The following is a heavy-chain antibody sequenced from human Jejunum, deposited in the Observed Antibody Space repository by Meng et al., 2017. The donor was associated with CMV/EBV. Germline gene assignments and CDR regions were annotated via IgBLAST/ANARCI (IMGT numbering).Heavy chain of an antibody. Sequence: HLVQSGSEWKKPGASVNVSCKASGYTFSTYTINWVRQAHGRGLEWMGWISTNTGTPTYTQGFTGRFVFSLDTSVSTAYLQISSLKAEDTAVYYCARGGNFDPWGQGTLVTVSS. CDR1: GYTFSTYT. V-gene: IGHV7-4-1*02. D-gene: IGHD2/OR15-2a*01. CDR3: ARGGNFDP. J-gene: IGHJ5*02. CDR2: ISTNTGTP.